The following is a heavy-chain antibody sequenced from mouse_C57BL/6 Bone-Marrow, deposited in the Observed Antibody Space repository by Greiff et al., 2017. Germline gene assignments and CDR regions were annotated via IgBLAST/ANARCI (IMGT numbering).Heavy chain of an antibody. CDR1: GFTFSSYG. CDR3: ARLYWYFDV. V-gene: IGHV5-6*01. Sequence: EVQVVESGGDLVKPGGSLKLSCAASGFTFSSYGMSWVRQTPDKRLEWVATISSGGSFTYYPASVKGRFTISRDNAKNTLYLQMSSLKSEDTAMYYCARLYWYFDVGGTGTTVTVSS. CDR2: ISSGGSFT. J-gene: IGHJ1*03.